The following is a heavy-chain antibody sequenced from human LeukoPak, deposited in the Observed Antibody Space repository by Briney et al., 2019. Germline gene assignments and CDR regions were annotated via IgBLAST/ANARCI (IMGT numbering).Heavy chain of an antibody. D-gene: IGHD6-13*01. CDR1: GFTVSSNY. V-gene: IGHV3-66*01. J-gene: IGHJ5*02. CDR2: IYSGGST. Sequence: GGSLRLSCAASGFTVSSNYMSWVRQAPGKGLEWVSVIYSGGSTYYADSVKGRFTISRDNSKNTLYLQMNSLRAEDTAVYYCARTGRFYGSSWVFDPWGQGTLVTVSS. CDR3: ARTGRFYGSSWVFDP.